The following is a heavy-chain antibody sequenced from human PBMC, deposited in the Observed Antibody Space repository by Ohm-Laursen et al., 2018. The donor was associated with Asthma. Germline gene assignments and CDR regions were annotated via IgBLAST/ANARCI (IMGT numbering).Heavy chain of an antibody. CDR2: ISTASTFI. V-gene: IGHV3-21*01. CDR1: GFTFSSYA. CDR3: ARIGPEWELPGREYSLHH. Sequence: SLRLSCTASGFTFSSYAMSWVRQVPGKGLEWVASISTASTFIYYADSVWGRFTTSRDNAKNSVYLQMNSLRAEDTALYYCARIGPEWELPGREYSLHHWGQGTQVTVSS. J-gene: IGHJ1*01. D-gene: IGHD1-26*01.